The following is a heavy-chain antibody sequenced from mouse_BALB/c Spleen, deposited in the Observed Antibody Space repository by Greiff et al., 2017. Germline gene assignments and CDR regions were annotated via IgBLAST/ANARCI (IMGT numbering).Heavy chain of an antibody. CDR3: ARDRDGLFAY. CDR2: IWAGGST. V-gene: IGHV2-9*02. Sequence: VKLEESGPGLVAPSQSLSITCTVSGFSLTSYGVHWVRQPPGKGLEWLGVIWAGGSTNYNSALMSRLSISKDNSKSQVFLKMNSLQTDDTAMYYCARDRDGLFAYWGQGTLVTVSA. D-gene: IGHD1-2*01. CDR1: GFSLTSYG. J-gene: IGHJ3*01.